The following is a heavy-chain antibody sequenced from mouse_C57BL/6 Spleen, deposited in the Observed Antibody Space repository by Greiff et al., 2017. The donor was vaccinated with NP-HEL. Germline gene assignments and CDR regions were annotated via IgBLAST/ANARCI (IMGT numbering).Heavy chain of an antibody. CDR1: GYSFTDYN. V-gene: IGHV1-39*01. CDR2: INPNYGTT. Sequence: VQLQQSGPELVKPGASVKISCKASGYSFTDYNMNWVKQSNGKSLEWIGVINPNYGTTSYNQKFKGKATLTVDQSSSTAYMQLNSLTSEDSAFYYCAGYYGSSPDYWYFDVWGTGTTVTVSS. D-gene: IGHD1-1*01. J-gene: IGHJ1*03. CDR3: AGYYGSSPDYWYFDV.